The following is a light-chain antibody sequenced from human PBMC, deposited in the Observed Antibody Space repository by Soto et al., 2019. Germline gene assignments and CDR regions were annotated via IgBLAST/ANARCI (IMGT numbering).Light chain of an antibody. CDR1: QSVRSD. CDR2: GAS. CDR3: QQYNNRSPWT. Sequence: ETLLTQSPCILSLSPGERATLSCRASQSVRSDFLAWYQQKHGQPPRLLIYGASSRATGTSDRFSGSGSGTEFTLTISSLQSAEFAAYYCQQYNNRSPWTFGQGTKVDIK. J-gene: IGKJ1*01. V-gene: IGKV3D-15*01.